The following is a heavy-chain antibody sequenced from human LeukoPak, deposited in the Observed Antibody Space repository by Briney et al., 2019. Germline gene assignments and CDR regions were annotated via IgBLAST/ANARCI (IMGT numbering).Heavy chain of an antibody. D-gene: IGHD1-7*01. CDR1: GFTFSSYG. V-gene: IGHV3-30*18. CDR2: ILYDGSNK. CDR3: AKASLELDEEYYYYYYMDV. Sequence: GGSLRLSCAASGFTFSSYGMHWVRQAPGKGLEWVAVILYDGSNKYYADSVKGRFTISRDNSKNTLFLQMNGLRAEDTAVYYCAKASLELDEEYYYYYYMDVWGKGTTVTVSS. J-gene: IGHJ6*03.